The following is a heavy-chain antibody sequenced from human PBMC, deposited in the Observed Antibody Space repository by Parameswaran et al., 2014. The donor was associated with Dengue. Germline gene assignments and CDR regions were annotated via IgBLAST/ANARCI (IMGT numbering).Heavy chain of an antibody. CDR3: ARDSTYSSGWYGNSFNH. J-gene: IGHJ5*02. V-gene: IGHV1-18*01. Sequence: ASVKVSCKASGYTFTSYGITWLRQAPGQGLEWLGWISPYNGNTNYARNLQGRVTMTTDTFTTTVYMELGSLTSDDTAVYYCARDSTYSSGWYGNSFNHWGQGALVTVSS. CDR1: GYTFTSYG. D-gene: IGHD6-19*01. CDR2: ISPYNGNT.